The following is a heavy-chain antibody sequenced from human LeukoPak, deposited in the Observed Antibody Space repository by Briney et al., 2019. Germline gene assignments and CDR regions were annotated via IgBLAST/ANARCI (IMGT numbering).Heavy chain of an antibody. D-gene: IGHD6-6*01. Sequence: GGSLRLSCAASGFTFRTYSIIWVRQAPGKGLEWVSHIGGSGSFIYYADSVKGRFTISRDNSKNTLYLQMNSLRAEDTAVYYCAKSKVAARLYYWGQGTLVTVSS. CDR2: IGGSGSFI. CDR1: GFTFRTYS. V-gene: IGHV3-23*01. J-gene: IGHJ4*02. CDR3: AKSKVAARLYY.